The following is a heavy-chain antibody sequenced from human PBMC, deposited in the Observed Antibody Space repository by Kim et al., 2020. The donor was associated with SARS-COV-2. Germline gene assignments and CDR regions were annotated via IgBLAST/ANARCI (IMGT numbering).Heavy chain of an antibody. D-gene: IGHD2-21*01. V-gene: IGHV4-34*01. Sequence: SETLSLTCAASGASFSDYYWSWIRQPPGKGLEWIGEIGYSDRITKNPSLNSRVTISACTSKSHFSLNLSSVTAADTAVYYYSRVAKQTSPKLVSVLRGKAGPRFFVLWGRGTLVTVSS. CDR2: IGYSDRI. CDR3: SRVAKQTSPKLVSVLRGKAGPRFFVL. CDR1: GASFSDYY. J-gene: IGHJ2*01.